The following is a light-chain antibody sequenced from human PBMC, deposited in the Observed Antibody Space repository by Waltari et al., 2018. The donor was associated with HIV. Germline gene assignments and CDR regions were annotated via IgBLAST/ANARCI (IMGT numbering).Light chain of an antibody. CDR3: ATWDDSLSGVV. V-gene: IGLV1-47*01. CDR1: SSNIGTYY. CDR2: RNK. Sequence: QSVLTQPPSASATPGQRVTISCSGSSSNIGTYYVYWYLQRPGPTPKVLIFRNKRRPSGVPDRFSGSKSGTSASLAISGLRSEDEADYYCATWDDSLSGVVFGGGTKLTVL. J-gene: IGLJ2*01.